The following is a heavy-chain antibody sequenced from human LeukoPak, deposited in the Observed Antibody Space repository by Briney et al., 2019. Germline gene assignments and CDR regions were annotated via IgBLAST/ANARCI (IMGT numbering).Heavy chain of an antibody. D-gene: IGHD2-15*01. J-gene: IGHJ4*02. Sequence: GGSLRLSCAVSGFTFSTYAINWVRQAPGKGLEWVSAITGSGGGTYIADSVKGRLTISRDNSKNTLYLQMNSLRAEDTAVYYCAKATLGSCSGARCYPFDYWGQGTLVTVSS. CDR3: AKATLGSCSGARCYPFDY. CDR1: GFTFSTYA. V-gene: IGHV3-23*01. CDR2: ITGSGGGT.